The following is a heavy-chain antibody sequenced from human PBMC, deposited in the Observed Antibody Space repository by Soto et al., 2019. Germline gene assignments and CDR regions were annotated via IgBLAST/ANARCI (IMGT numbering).Heavy chain of an antibody. CDR1: GGSITDYY. V-gene: IGHV4-59*01. CDR3: ARAFAGFGAYWYFDL. Sequence: QVQLQESGPGLVKPSETLSLTCTVSGGSITDYYWTWIRQAPGKGLEWIGYIYYSGSSHYSPSLKSRVNMSIDTSERQFSLRLSSVTAADTAVYYCARAFAGFGAYWYFDLWGRGTLAAVSS. D-gene: IGHD2-15*01. J-gene: IGHJ2*01. CDR2: IYYSGSS.